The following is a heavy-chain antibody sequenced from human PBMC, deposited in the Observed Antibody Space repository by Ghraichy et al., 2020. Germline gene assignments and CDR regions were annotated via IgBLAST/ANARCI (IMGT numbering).Heavy chain of an antibody. Sequence: GGSLRLSCAASGFTFDDYIMHWVRQAPGKGLEWVSLIRWAGSRKYYSHSVEGRFTISRDNSKTSLYLEMNSLRSDDTALYYCVKEALGPSSSGSEDAFDVWGQGT. V-gene: IGHV3-43*01. CDR3: VKEALGPSSSGSEDAFDV. CDR2: IRWAGSRK. J-gene: IGHJ3*01. CDR1: GFTFDDYI. D-gene: IGHD3-10*01.